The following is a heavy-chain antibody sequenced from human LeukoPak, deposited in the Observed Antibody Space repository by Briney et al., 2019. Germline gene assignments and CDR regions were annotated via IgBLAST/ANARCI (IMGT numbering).Heavy chain of an antibody. J-gene: IGHJ4*02. CDR2: ISTYNGNT. CDR3: AVGIRPGPLLHLAY. CDR1: GYTFTNYG. D-gene: IGHD1-14*01. Sequence: GASVKVSCKAAGYTFTNYGINWVRQAPGQGLEWMGWISTYNGNTNYAQRLQGRVTMTTDTYTSTAYMELRSLRSDATAVVYCAVGIRPGPLLHLAYWGQGTRVTVSS. V-gene: IGHV1-18*01.